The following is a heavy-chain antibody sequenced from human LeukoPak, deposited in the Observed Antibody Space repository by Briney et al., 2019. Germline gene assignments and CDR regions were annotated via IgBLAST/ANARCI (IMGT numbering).Heavy chain of an antibody. D-gene: IGHD3-3*01. CDR3: ARDLLPITIFGVVNFSLGY. Sequence: GGSLRLSCAASGFTFSSYGMHWVRQAPGKGLEWVAFIRYDGSNKYYADSVKGRFTISRDNSKNTLYLQMNSLRAEDTAVYYCARDLLPITIFGVVNFSLGYWGQGTLVTVSS. V-gene: IGHV3-30*02. J-gene: IGHJ4*02. CDR2: IRYDGSNK. CDR1: GFTFSSYG.